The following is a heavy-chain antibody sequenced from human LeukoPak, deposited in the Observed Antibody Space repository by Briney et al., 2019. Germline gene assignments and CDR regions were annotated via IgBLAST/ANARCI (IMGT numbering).Heavy chain of an antibody. V-gene: IGHV3-48*01. CDR3: ARARV. Sequence: VRXAPGKGLEWVSYISSSSSTIYYADSVKGRFTISRDNAKNSLYLQMNSLRAEDTAVYYCARARVWGQGTLVTVSS. CDR2: ISSSSSTI. J-gene: IGHJ4*02.